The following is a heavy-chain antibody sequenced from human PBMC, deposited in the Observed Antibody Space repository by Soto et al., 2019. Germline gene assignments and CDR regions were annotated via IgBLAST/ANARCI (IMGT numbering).Heavy chain of an antibody. Sequence: QVQLVQSGAEVTKPGASVKVSCKTSGFTFSAFGVTWARQAPGQGLEWMAWTVAGSGNTFYEQNFQGRVTVTTGTSTNTAFMELRSLTSDDTAFYYCARVAGFGSGSRYFENWGQGTVVSGSS. J-gene: IGHJ4*02. CDR3: ARVAGFGSGSRYFEN. V-gene: IGHV1-18*01. CDR1: GFTFSAFG. D-gene: IGHD3-10*01. CDR2: TVAGSGNT.